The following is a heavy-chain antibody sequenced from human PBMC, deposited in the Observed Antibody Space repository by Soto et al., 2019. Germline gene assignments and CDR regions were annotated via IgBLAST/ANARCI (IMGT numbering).Heavy chain of an antibody. D-gene: IGHD6-13*01. CDR2: INAGNGNT. J-gene: IGHJ4*02. Sequence: ASVKVSCKASGYTFTSYAMHWVRQAPGQRLERMGWINAGNGNTKYSQKFQGRVTITRDTSASTAYMELSSLRSEDTAVYYCARGMSSSWYLRFDYWGQGTLVTVSS. CDR1: GYTFTSYA. CDR3: ARGMSSSWYLRFDY. V-gene: IGHV1-3*01.